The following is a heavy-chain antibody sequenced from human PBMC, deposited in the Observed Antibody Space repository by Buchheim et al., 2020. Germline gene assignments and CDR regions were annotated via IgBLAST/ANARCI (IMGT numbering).Heavy chain of an antibody. V-gene: IGHV3-30*18. D-gene: IGHD3-3*01. Sequence: QVQLVESGGGVVQPGRSLRLSCAASGFTFSSYGMHWVRQAPGKGLEWVAVISYDGSNKYYADSVKGRFTISRDNSKNTLYLQMNSLRAEDTAVYYCAKDHLGAIDYWGQGTL. CDR3: AKDHLGAIDY. CDR2: ISYDGSNK. CDR1: GFTFSSYG. J-gene: IGHJ4*02.